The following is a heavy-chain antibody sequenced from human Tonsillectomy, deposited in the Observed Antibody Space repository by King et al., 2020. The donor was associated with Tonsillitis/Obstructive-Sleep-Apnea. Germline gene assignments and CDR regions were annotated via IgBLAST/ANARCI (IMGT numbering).Heavy chain of an antibody. Sequence: VQLVESGGGLVQPGRSLRLSCAASGFTFDDYAMHWVRQDPGKGLEWVSGISWNSGSIGYADSVKGRFTISRDNAKNSLFLQMDSLRAEDTALYYCAKDPMVRGAISPSLSYWGQGTLVTVSS. D-gene: IGHD3-10*01. CDR1: GFTFDDYA. V-gene: IGHV3-9*01. CDR3: AKDPMVRGAISPSLSY. CDR2: ISWNSGSI. J-gene: IGHJ4*02.